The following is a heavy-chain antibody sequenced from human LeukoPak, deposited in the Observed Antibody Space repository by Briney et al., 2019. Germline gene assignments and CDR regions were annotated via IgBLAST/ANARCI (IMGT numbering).Heavy chain of an antibody. V-gene: IGHV3-23*01. J-gene: IGHJ2*01. Sequence: GGSLRLSRAASGFTFSTYAMSWVRQALGKGLEWVSTISDSGANTYYADSVRGRFTISRDNSKNTLYLQKNSLRADDTAIYYCAKSMTLQWRGFFDLWGRGTHVTVSS. D-gene: IGHD6-19*01. CDR3: AKSMTLQWRGFFDL. CDR2: ISDSGANT. CDR1: GFTFSTYA.